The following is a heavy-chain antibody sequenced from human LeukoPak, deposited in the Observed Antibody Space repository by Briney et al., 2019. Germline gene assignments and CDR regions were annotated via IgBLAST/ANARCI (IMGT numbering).Heavy chain of an antibody. J-gene: IGHJ3*02. D-gene: IGHD6-19*01. CDR1: GFTFSSYA. V-gene: IGHV3-23*01. CDR2: ISGSGGST. Sequence: GGSLRLSCAASGFTFSSYAMSWVRQAPGKGLEWVSAISGSGGSTYYADSVKGRFTISRDNSKNTLYLQMNSLRAEDTAVYYCAKDHSSGWYGIDAFDIWGQGTMVTVSS. CDR3: AKDHSSGWYGIDAFDI.